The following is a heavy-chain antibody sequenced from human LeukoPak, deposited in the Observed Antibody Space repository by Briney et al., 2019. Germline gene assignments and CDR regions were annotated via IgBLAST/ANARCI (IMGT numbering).Heavy chain of an antibody. CDR2: ISSSGNT. CDR1: GDSISLQY. Sequence: PSETLSPTCTVTGDSISLQYWNWIRQPPGKGLEWLGYISSSGNTNYHPSVNSRVTISRDTSKNQLSLRLKSLTAADTAVYYCARRSPIAAEDYWGQGILVTVSS. J-gene: IGHJ4*02. V-gene: IGHV4-4*09. CDR3: ARRSPIAAEDY. D-gene: IGHD6-6*01.